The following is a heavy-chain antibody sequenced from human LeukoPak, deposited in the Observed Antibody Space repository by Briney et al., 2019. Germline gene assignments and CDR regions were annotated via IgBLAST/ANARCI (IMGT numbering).Heavy chain of an antibody. Sequence: GGSLRLSCAASGFTFSSYAMNWVRQAPGKGLEWVSSISSSSSYIYYADSVKGRFTISRDNAKNSLYLQMNSLRAEDTAVYYCARVGLRIDLDYWGQGTLVTVSS. D-gene: IGHD4-17*01. V-gene: IGHV3-21*01. CDR2: ISSSSSYI. J-gene: IGHJ4*02. CDR1: GFTFSSYA. CDR3: ARVGLRIDLDY.